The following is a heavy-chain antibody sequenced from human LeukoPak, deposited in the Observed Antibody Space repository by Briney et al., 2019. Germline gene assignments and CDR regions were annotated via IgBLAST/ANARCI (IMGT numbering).Heavy chain of an antibody. CDR1: GFTFTDYL. V-gene: IGHV3-7*01. Sequence: GGSLRLSCEASGFTFTDYLMSWVRQAPGKGLDCVAYINQEGSEKNYVDSVKGRFTISRDNVKTSLYLQKIFLRGEDTAVYYCARAGYTYSTLYYWGPGTLVTVSS. J-gene: IGHJ4*02. CDR2: INQEGSEK. D-gene: IGHD5-18*01. CDR3: ARAGYTYSTLYY.